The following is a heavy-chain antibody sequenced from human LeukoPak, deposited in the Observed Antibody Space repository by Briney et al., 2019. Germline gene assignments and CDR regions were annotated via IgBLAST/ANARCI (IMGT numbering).Heavy chain of an antibody. CDR3: ARQTGYSSGWGMNWFDP. V-gene: IGHV1-2*02. CDR2: INPNSGGT. J-gene: IGHJ5*02. D-gene: IGHD6-19*01. Sequence: ATVKVSCKASGYTFTGYYMHWVRQAPGQGLEWMGWINPNSGGTNYAQKFQGRVTMTRDTSISTAYMELSRLRSDDTAVYYCARQTGYSSGWGMNWFDPWGQGTLVTVSS. CDR1: GYTFTGYY.